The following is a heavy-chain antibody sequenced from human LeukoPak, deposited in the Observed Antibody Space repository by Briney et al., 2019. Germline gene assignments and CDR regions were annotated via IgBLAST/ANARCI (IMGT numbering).Heavy chain of an antibody. CDR1: GFTFSSYA. CDR2: ISSNGGST. CDR3: ARDVRNEYSSGWLSLGYFQH. D-gene: IGHD6-19*01. J-gene: IGHJ1*01. V-gene: IGHV3-64*01. Sequence: GGSLRLSCAASGFTFSSYAMHWVRQAPGKGLEYVSAISSNGGSTYYANSVKGRFTISRDNSKNTLYLQMGSLRAEDMAVYYCARDVRNEYSSGWLSLGYFQHRGQGTLVTVSS.